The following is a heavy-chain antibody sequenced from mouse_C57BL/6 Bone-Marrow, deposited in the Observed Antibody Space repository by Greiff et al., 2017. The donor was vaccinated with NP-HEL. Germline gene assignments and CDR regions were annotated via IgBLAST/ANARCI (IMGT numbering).Heavy chain of an antibody. CDR2: IYPRSGNT. CDR1: GYTFTSYG. CDR3: AGPFAY. Sequence: QVQLQQSGAELARPGASVKLSCKASGYTFTSYGISWVKQRTGQGLEWIGEIYPRSGNTSYNEKFKGKATLTADKSSSTAYMELRSLTSEDSAVYFCAGPFAYWGQGTLVTVSA. V-gene: IGHV1-81*01. J-gene: IGHJ3*01.